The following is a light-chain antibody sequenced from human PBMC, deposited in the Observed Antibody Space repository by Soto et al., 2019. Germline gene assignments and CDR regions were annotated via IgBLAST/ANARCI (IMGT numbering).Light chain of an antibody. CDR2: LTS. CDR1: QSLLQTNGYTY. V-gene: IGKV2-28*01. J-gene: IGKJ1*01. CDR3: MQSLQTPPWT. Sequence: DIVMTQSPLSLPVTPGEPASISCRSSQSLLQTNGYTYLDWYLQKPGQSPQLLIYLTSIRASGVPDRFSGSGSGTEFTLKICKVEAEDVGVYYCMQSLQTPPWTFGPGTKVEFK.